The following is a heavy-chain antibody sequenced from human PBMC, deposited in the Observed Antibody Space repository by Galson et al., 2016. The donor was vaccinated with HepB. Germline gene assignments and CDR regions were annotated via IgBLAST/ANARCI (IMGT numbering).Heavy chain of an antibody. Sequence: SETLSLTCAVYGGSFSGYYWSWIRQPPGKGLEWIGEINHSGSTNYNPSLKSRATITVDPSKNQFSLKLSSVTAPATAVYYCARGKAPPYSNTFLVTKRYYFYGLDVWGQGTTVTVSS. J-gene: IGHJ6*02. CDR2: INHSGST. D-gene: IGHD6-13*01. CDR3: ARGKAPPYSNTFLVTKRYYFYGLDV. CDR1: GGSFSGYY. V-gene: IGHV4-34*01.